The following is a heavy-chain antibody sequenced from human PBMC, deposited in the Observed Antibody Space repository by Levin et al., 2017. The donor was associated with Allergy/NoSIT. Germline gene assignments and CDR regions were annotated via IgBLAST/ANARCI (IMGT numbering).Heavy chain of an antibody. V-gene: IGHV3-30*04. CDR2: ISYDGSNK. CDR3: ARAGSSGSRREGWFDP. CDR1: GFAFSTYA. Sequence: SCAASGFAFSTYAMHWVRQAPGKGLEWVALISYDGSNKYYADSVKGRFTISRDNSKNTLYLQMNSLRAEDTAVYYCARAGSSGSRREGWFDPWGQGTLVTVSS. J-gene: IGHJ5*02. D-gene: IGHD6-19*01.